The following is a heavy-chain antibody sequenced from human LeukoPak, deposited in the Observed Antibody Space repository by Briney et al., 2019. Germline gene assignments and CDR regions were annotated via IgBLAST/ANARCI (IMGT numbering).Heavy chain of an antibody. CDR1: GGTFSSYA. CDR2: IIPIFGTA. D-gene: IGHD2-2*01. J-gene: IGHJ3*02. Sequence: VASVKVSCKASGGTFSSYAISWVRQAPGQGLEWMGGIIPIFGTASYAQKLQGRVTITTDESTSTAYMELSSLRSEDTAVYYCASYYCSSTSCSRPDAFDIWGQGTMVTVSS. V-gene: IGHV1-69*05. CDR3: ASYYCSSTSCSRPDAFDI.